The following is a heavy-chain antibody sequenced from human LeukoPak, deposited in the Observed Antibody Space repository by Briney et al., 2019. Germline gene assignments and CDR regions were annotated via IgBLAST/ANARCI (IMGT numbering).Heavy chain of an antibody. J-gene: IGHJ4*02. V-gene: IGHV3-74*01. CDR3: ARDGGYLVYFDY. D-gene: IGHD1-26*01. Sequence: GGSLRLSCAASGFTFSSYWMHWVRQAPGKGLVWVSRINSDGSSTSYADSVKGRFTISRDNSKNTLYLQMNSLRAEDTAVYYCARDGGYLVYFDYWGQGTLVTVSS. CDR1: GFTFSSYW. CDR2: INSDGSST.